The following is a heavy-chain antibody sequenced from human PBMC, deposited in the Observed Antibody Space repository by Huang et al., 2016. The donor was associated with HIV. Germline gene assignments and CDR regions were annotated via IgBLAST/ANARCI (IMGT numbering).Heavy chain of an antibody. V-gene: IGHV4-59*01. J-gene: IGHJ4*02. Sequence: QVQLQESGPRLVKPSETLSLPCTVSGSSISNYFWSWIRQSPGKGLEYIGCISYSGSTTYSPSLRGRVTISVDTSKKQFFLKLSSVTAADTAIYFCASGYYFDYWGQGSLVTVSS. CDR2: ISYSGST. D-gene: IGHD2-15*01. CDR1: GSSISNYF. CDR3: ASGYYFDY.